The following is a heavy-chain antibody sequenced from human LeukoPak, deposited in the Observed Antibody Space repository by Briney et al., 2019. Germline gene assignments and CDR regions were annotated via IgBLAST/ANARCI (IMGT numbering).Heavy chain of an antibody. CDR1: GFTFSSYA. Sequence: SGGSLRLSCAASGFTFSSYAMHWVRQAPGKGLEWVAVISYDGSNKYYADSVKGRFTISRDNSKNTLYLQMNSLRAEDTAVYYCARELQWLQLNWFDPWGQGTLVTVSS. CDR2: ISYDGSNK. CDR3: ARELQWLQLNWFDP. V-gene: IGHV3-30-3*01. D-gene: IGHD5-12*01. J-gene: IGHJ5*02.